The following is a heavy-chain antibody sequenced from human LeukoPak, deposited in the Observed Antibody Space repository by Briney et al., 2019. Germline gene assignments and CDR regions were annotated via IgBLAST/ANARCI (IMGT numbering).Heavy chain of an antibody. J-gene: IGHJ4*02. Sequence: GGSLRLSCAASGFTFSSYGMHWVRLAPGKGLEWVAVIWYDGSNKYYADSVKGRFTISRDNSKNTLYLQMNSLRAEDTAVYYCARDSYDSSGIDYWGQGALVTVSS. D-gene: IGHD3-22*01. V-gene: IGHV3-33*01. CDR3: ARDSYDSSGIDY. CDR2: IWYDGSNK. CDR1: GFTFSSYG.